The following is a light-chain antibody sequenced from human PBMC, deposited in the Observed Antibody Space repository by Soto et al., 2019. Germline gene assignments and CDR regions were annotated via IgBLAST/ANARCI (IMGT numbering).Light chain of an antibody. CDR1: QGIRND. V-gene: IGKV1-6*01. CDR2: TAF. CDR3: LQNYNYPRT. J-gene: IGKJ1*01. Sequence: AIQMTQSPSSLSASVGDRVTITCRASQGIRNDLGWYQQKPGKAPKLLIYTAFRLQSGVPSRFSGSGSGTDFTLTISSLQPEDFATYYCLQNYNYPRTFGQGTKVEIK.